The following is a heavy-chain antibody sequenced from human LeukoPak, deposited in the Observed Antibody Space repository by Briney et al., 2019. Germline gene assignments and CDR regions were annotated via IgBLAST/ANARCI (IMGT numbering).Heavy chain of an antibody. Sequence: GGSLRPSCAASGFTFSSYGMHWVRQAPGKGLEWVAFIRYDGSNKYYADSVKGRFTISRDNSKNTLYLQMNSLRAEDTAVYYCAKDLGYYDFWSGYYYMDVWGKGTTVTVSS. CDR3: AKDLGYYDFWSGYYYMDV. D-gene: IGHD3-3*01. J-gene: IGHJ6*03. V-gene: IGHV3-30*02. CDR2: IRYDGSNK. CDR1: GFTFSSYG.